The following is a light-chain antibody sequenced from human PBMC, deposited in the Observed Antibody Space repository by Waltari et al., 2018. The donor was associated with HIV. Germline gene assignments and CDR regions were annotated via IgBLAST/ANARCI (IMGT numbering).Light chain of an antibody. CDR3: SSYTSSSTRV. CDR1: SSDVGGYNY. CDR2: DVS. Sequence: QSALTQPASVSGSPGPSITISCTGTSSDVGGYNYVSWYQRHPGKAPKLIIYDVSNRPPGVSNRFSGSKSGNTASLTISGLQAEDEADYYCSSYTSSSTRVFGGGTTVTVL. J-gene: IGLJ3*02. V-gene: IGLV2-14*03.